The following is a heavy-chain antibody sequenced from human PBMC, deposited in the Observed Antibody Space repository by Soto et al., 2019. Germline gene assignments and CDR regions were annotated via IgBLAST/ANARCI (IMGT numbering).Heavy chain of an antibody. J-gene: IGHJ6*02. D-gene: IGHD2-21*02. V-gene: IGHV4-39*01. CDR1: GGSISSSSYY. Sequence: QLQLQESGPGLVKPSETLSLTCTVSGGSISSSSYYWGWIRQPPGKGLEWIGSIYYSGSTYYNPSLKSRVTRSVDTSKNQFSLKLSSVTAADTAVYYCAKNCGGDCYSGYYGMDVWGQGTTVTVSS. CDR3: AKNCGGDCYSGYYGMDV. CDR2: IYYSGST.